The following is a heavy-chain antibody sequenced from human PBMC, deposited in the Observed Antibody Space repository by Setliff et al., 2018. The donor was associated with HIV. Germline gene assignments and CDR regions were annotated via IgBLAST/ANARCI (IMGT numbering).Heavy chain of an antibody. CDR1: GFTFRSYA. CDR2: MSGSSDWA. J-gene: IGHJ4*02. V-gene: IGHV3-23*01. Sequence: GGSLRLSCAASGFTFRSYAMAWVRQAPGKGLEWVSSMSGSSDWAYYGDSVKGRFTISRDNSKNTLYLEMSNVRAEDTALYYCARDSMGGSGYYLYWGQGAPVTAPQ. D-gene: IGHD3-22*01. CDR3: ARDSMGGSGYYLY.